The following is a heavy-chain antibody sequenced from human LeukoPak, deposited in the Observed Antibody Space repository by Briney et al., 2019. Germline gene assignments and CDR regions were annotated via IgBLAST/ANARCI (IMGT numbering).Heavy chain of an antibody. J-gene: IGHJ4*02. CDR2: ISKSGKTS. CDR3: ARVTYYYDSSGYYPIQYYFDY. CDR1: GFDFSDYY. D-gene: IGHD3-22*01. V-gene: IGHV3-11*04. Sequence: GESLKLTCAASGFDFSDYYMDWLRLAPGKGPEWLAYISKSGKTSVYADSVRGRFTISRDNAKNSLYLQMNSLRAEDTAVYYCARVTYYYDSSGYYPIQYYFDYWGQGTLVTVSS.